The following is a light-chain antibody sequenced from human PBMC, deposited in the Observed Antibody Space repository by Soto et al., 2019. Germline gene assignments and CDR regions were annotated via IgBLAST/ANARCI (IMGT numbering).Light chain of an antibody. V-gene: IGLV4-69*01. CDR1: SGHTAYA. Sequence: QAVVTQSPSASASLGASVKLTCTLSSGHTAYAIAWHQQQPEKGPRYLMKVNSDGSHNKGDGIPDRFSGSSSGAERYFTISSLQSEDEADYYCQTWGTGIRGVVFGGGTKLTVL. J-gene: IGLJ2*01. CDR3: QTWGTGIRGVV. CDR2: VNSDGSH.